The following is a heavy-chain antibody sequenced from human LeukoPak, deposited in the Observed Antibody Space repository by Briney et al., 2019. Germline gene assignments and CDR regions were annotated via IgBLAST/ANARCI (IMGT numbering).Heavy chain of an antibody. CDR1: GFTVSSNY. CDR2: IYSGGST. CDR3: AREWAGAYYYYYMDV. J-gene: IGHJ6*03. D-gene: IGHD6-19*01. V-gene: IGHV3-66*02. Sequence: PGGSLRLSCAASGFTVSSNYMSWVRQAPGKGLDWVSVIYSGGSTYYADFVKGRFTISRDNSKNTLYLQMNSLRAEDTAVYYCAREWAGAYYYYYMDVWGKGTTVTVSS.